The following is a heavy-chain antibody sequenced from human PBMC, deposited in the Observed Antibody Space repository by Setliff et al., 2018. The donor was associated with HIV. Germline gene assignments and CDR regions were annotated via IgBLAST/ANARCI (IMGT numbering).Heavy chain of an antibody. J-gene: IGHJ2*01. CDR2: ISSTGNTI. D-gene: IGHD2-2*02. Sequence: GESLKISCAASGFTFSFYSMNWVRQAPGKGLEWISYISSTGNTIYYADSVRGRFTISRDSAKNSLYLEMSSLRAEDTALYYCARDDTGGKGYWYFDLWGRGTLVTVSS. CDR3: ARDDTGGKGYWYFDL. V-gene: IGHV3-48*01. CDR1: GFTFSFYS.